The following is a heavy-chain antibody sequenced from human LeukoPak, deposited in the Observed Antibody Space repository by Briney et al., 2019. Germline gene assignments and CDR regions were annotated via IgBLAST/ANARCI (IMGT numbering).Heavy chain of an antibody. CDR3: ATGGFTPRYFDY. CDR1: GYTLTELS. J-gene: IGHJ4*02. Sequence: ASVKVSCKVSGYTLTELSMHWVRQAPGKGLEWMGGFDPVDGETIYAQKFQGRVTMTEDTSTDTAYMELSSLRSEDTAVYYCATGGFTPRYFDYWGQGTLVTVSS. V-gene: IGHV1-24*01. CDR2: FDPVDGET. D-gene: IGHD3-10*01.